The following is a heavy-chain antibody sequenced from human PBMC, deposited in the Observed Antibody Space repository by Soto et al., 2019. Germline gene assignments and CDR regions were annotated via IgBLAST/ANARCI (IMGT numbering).Heavy chain of an antibody. D-gene: IGHD6-13*01. V-gene: IGHV3-23*01. CDR1: GFTFSSDA. CDR2: ISNSGTST. J-gene: IGHJ5*02. CDR3: AKRGDSLSWYWFDP. Sequence: EVQLLESGGGLVQPGGSLRLSCAVSGFTFSSDAMSWVRQAPGKGLEWVSSISNSGTSTYYADSGKGRFIISRDSSKNTLYMQMSSLRAEDTAVYYCAKRGDSLSWYWFDPWGQGALVSVSS.